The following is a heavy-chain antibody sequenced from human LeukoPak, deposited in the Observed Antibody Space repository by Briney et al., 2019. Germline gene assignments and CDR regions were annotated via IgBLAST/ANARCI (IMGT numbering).Heavy chain of an antibody. V-gene: IGHV3-23*01. J-gene: IGHJ4*01. D-gene: IGHD6-19*01. CDR3: AKGIYSSGWSYFDY. CDR2: ISGSGGST. Sequence: GGSLRLSCAASGFTFSSYAMSWVRQAPGKGLEWVSVISGSGGSTYYADSVKGRFTISRDNSKNTLYLQMNSLRAEDTAVYYCAKGIYSSGWSYFDYWGHGTLVTVSS. CDR1: GFTFSSYA.